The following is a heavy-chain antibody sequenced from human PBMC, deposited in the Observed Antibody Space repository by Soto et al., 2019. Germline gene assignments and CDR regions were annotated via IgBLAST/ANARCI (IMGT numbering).Heavy chain of an antibody. CDR3: AEGRDDYYCYGMDV. Sequence: QVQLVQSGAEVKKPGSSVKVSCKASGGTFSSYAISWVRQAPGQGLEWMGGIIPIFGTANYAQKFQGRVTXXEXEXXGTAYMELSSLRSEDTAVYYCAEGRDDYYCYGMDVWGQGTTVTVSS. J-gene: IGHJ6*02. CDR1: GGTFSSYA. D-gene: IGHD2-21*01. CDR2: IIPIFGTA. V-gene: IGHV1-69*12.